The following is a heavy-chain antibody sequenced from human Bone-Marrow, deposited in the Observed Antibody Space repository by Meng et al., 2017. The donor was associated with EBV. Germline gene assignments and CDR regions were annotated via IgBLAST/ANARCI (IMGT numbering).Heavy chain of an antibody. CDR1: GYTFSTYA. V-gene: IGHV1-3*01. D-gene: IGHD2-15*01. CDR2: INVGNGDT. CDR3: AREVEYFQH. J-gene: IGHJ1*01. Sequence: QVQVVKAGREVKKPGASVKVSCKASGYTFSTYAIHWVRQAPGQRLEWMGWINVGNGDTKYSQKLQGRVTITRDTSASTAYMELRSLRSEGTAVYYCAREVEYFQHWGQGTLVTVSS.